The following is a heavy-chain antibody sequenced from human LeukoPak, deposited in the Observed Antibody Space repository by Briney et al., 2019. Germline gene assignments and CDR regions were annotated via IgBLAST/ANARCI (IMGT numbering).Heavy chain of an antibody. Sequence: SETLSLTCTVSDDSISSGTYYWTWIRQPAGRGLEWIGRISSTGSTNYNPSLKSRVTISIDPSKNQFSLRLKSVTAADTAMYYCARLYYYSKLNYFGSWGQGTLVTVSS. D-gene: IGHD4-11*01. CDR1: DDSISSGTYY. J-gene: IGHJ4*02. CDR2: ISSTGST. V-gene: IGHV4-61*02. CDR3: ARLYYYSKLNYFGS.